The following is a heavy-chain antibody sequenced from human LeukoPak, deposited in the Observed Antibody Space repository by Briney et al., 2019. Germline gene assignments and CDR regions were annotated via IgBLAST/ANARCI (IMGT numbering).Heavy chain of an antibody. V-gene: IGHV1-69*13. D-gene: IGHD3-9*01. CDR2: IIPIFGTA. J-gene: IGHJ4*02. CDR1: GYTFTSYG. CDR3: AHSAGSHYDILTGRKETFDY. Sequence: VASVKVSCKASGYTFTSYGISWVRQAPGQGLEWMGGIIPIFGTANYAQKFQGRVTITADESTSAAYMELSSLRSEDTAVYYCAHSAGSHYDILTGRKETFDYWGQGALVTVSS.